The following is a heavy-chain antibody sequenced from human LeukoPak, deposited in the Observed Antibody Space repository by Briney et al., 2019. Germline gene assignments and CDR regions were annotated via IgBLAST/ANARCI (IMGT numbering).Heavy chain of an antibody. J-gene: IGHJ2*01. Sequence: GASVKVSCKASGYTFTSYDINWVRQATGQGLEWMGWMNPNSGNTGYAQKFQGRVTITADESTSTAYMELSSLRSEDTAVYYCAFGYDGPNWYFDLWGRGTLVTVSS. D-gene: IGHD5-12*01. CDR2: MNPNSGNT. CDR1: GYTFTSYD. CDR3: AFGYDGPNWYFDL. V-gene: IGHV1-8*01.